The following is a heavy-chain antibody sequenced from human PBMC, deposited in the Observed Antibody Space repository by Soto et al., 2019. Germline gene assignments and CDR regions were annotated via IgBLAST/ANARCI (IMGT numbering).Heavy chain of an antibody. CDR2: ISSSSSYI. CDR1: GFTFSSYS. V-gene: IGHV3-21*01. J-gene: IGHJ4*02. D-gene: IGHD3-22*01. Sequence: EVQLVESGGGLAKRGGSLRLSCAASGFTFSSYSMNWVRQAPGKGLEWVSSISSSSSYIYYADSVKGRFTISRDNAKNSLYLQMNSLRAEDTAVYYCARESYYYYYDSSGYHDSSDYWGQGTLVTVSS. CDR3: ARESYYYYYDSSGYHDSSDY.